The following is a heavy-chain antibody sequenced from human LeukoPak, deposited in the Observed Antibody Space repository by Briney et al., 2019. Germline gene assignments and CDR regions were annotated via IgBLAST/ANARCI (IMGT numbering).Heavy chain of an antibody. D-gene: IGHD5-18*01. CDR1: GFTFSSYA. CDR2: TSGSGGSS. CDR3: AKGPPNTAMVTGTFHY. V-gene: IGHV3-23*01. J-gene: IGHJ4*02. Sequence: GGSLRLSCAASGFTFSSYAMSWVRQAPGKGLEWVSATSGSGGSSYYADSVKGRFTISRDNSKNTLYLQMNSLRAEDTAVYYCAKGPPNTAMVTGTFHYWGQGTLVTVSS.